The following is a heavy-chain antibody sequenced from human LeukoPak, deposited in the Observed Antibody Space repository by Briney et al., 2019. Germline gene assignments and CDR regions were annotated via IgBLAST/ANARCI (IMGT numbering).Heavy chain of an antibody. CDR3: ARGRYYYGGPAHYGMDV. CDR1: GVSVSTRHYY. V-gene: IGHV4-61*01. J-gene: IGHJ6*02. CDR2: ISYTGST. D-gene: IGHD4-23*01. Sequence: KPSETLSLTCTVSGVSVSTRHYYWSWVRQPPGEGLECIGYISYTGSTNYNPSLKSRVTISLDTSKNQFSLKLNSVTAADTAVYYCARGRYYYGGPAHYGMDVWGQGTTVTVSS.